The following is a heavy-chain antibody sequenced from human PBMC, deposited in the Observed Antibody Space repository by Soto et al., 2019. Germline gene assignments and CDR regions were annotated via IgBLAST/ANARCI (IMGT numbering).Heavy chain of an antibody. J-gene: IGHJ4*02. CDR3: AKGDLIGICTGGSCSSLDY. CDR1: GFTFSTYA. D-gene: IGHD2-8*02. V-gene: IGHV3-23*01. CDR2: ISGSGDTS. Sequence: EVQVLESGGGLVQPGGSLRLSCVASGFTFSTYAMSWVRQAPGKGLEWVSGISGSGDTSYYADSVKGRFTISRDNSKTSLYLQMNSLRAEDTAVYYFAKGDLIGICTGGSCSSLDYWGQGTLVTVSS.